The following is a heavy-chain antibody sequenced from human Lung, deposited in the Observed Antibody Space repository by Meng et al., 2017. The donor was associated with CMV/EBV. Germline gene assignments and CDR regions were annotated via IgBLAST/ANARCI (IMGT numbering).Heavy chain of an antibody. Sequence: ASVKVSCKASGYTFSGFFMHWLRQAPGRGLEWMGWINTHTGHTEYAQRFQGRLTMTRDTSISTAYMELSRLTSDDTATFYCARGIPDYWGQGTLVTGSS. CDR1: GYTFSGFF. CDR3: ARGIPDY. V-gene: IGHV1-2*02. CDR2: INTHTGHT. J-gene: IGHJ4*02. D-gene: IGHD2-2*02.